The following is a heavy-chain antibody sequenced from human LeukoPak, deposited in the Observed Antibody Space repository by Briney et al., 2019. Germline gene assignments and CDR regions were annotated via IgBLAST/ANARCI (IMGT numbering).Heavy chain of an antibody. CDR3: TTDPFFGDYGDYFDY. Sequence: GGSLRLSCAASGFSFSSYWMSWVRQAPGKGLEWVANIKQDGSESYYVGPVKGRFTISRDNAKNSLYLQLHSLQTEDTAVYYCTTDPFFGDYGDYFDYWGQGALVTVSS. V-gene: IGHV3-7*05. CDR1: GFSFSSYW. CDR2: IKQDGSES. D-gene: IGHD4-17*01. J-gene: IGHJ4*02.